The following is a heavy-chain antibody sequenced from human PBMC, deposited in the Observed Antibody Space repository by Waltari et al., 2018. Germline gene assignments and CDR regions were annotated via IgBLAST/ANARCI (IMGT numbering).Heavy chain of an antibody. Sequence: HVQLVQSGAEVTKPGSAVKVSCKASGDSFGGYGISWVRLAPGQGLAWLGVIIPMFAIPDFTQKFQQRLTIPPDESTSTAYLELSSLSSEDTAIYYCVIHELGISQYYYNMYVWGQGTTVTISS. CDR3: VIHELGISQYYYNMYV. V-gene: IGHV1-69*05. CDR2: IIPMFAIP. D-gene: IGHD3-16*01. J-gene: IGHJ6*03. CDR1: GDSFGGYG.